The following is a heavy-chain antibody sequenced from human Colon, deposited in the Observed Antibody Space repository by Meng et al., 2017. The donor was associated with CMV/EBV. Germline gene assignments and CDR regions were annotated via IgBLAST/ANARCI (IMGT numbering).Heavy chain of an antibody. V-gene: IGHV1-69*05. D-gene: IGHD6-19*01. CDR1: GGTFSSYA. J-gene: IGHJ4*02. Sequence: VSCKASGGTFSSYAISWVRQAPGQGLEWMGGIIPIFGTANYAQKFQGRVTITTDESTSTAYMELSSLRSEDTAVYYCARTDAESSGWYGGLDYWGQGTLVTVS. CDR3: ARTDAESSGWYGGLDY. CDR2: IIPIFGTA.